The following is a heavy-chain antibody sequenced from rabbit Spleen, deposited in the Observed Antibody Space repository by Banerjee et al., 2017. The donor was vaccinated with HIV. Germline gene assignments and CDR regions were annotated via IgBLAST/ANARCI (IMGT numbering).Heavy chain of an antibody. CDR1: GFSFSSSYY. J-gene: IGHJ4*01. CDR3: TRDAGSGSYIDGYFNL. CDR2: IYTGGSGST. D-gene: IGHD8-1*01. V-gene: IGHV1S40*01. Sequence: QSLEESGGGLVQPEGSLTLTCTASGFSFSSSYYMCWVRQAPGKGLEWIACIYTGGSGSTAYASWAKGRFTVSKTSSTTVTLQMTSLTVADTATYFCTRDAGSGSYIDGYFNLWGPGTLVTVS.